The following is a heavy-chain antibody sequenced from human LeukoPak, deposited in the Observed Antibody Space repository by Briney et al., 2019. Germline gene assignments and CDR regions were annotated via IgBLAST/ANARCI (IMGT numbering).Heavy chain of an antibody. CDR2: IYTSGST. D-gene: IGHD2-15*01. CDR3: ASVAYYYYYMDV. J-gene: IGHJ6*03. CDR1: GGSISSYY. V-gene: IGHV4-4*07. Sequence: KPSGTLSLTCTVSGGSISSYYWSWIRQPAGKGLEWIGRIYTSGSTNYNPSLKSRVTMSVDTSKNQFSLKLSSVTAADTAVYYCASVAYYYYYMDVWGKATTVTVSS.